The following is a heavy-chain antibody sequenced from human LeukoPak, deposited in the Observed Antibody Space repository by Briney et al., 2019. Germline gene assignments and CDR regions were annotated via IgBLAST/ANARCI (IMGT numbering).Heavy chain of an antibody. Sequence: GASVKVSCKASGYTFTRYYMHWVRQAPGQGLEWMGWISAYNGNTNYAQKLQGRVTMTTDTSTSTAYMELRSLRSDDTAVYYCARGGERITIFGVVITHNDYWGQGTLVTVSS. J-gene: IGHJ4*02. D-gene: IGHD3-3*01. CDR3: ARGGERITIFGVVITHNDY. CDR1: GYTFTRYY. CDR2: ISAYNGNT. V-gene: IGHV1-18*04.